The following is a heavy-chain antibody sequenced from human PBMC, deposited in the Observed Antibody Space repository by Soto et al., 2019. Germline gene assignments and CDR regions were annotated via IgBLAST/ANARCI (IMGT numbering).Heavy chain of an antibody. CDR3: AREGNGDYDSSGELSNYDY. D-gene: IGHD3-22*01. J-gene: IGHJ4*02. CDR1: GGTFSSYA. V-gene: IGHV1-69*01. CDR2: IIPIFGTA. Sequence: QVQLVQSGAEVKKPGSSGKVSCKASGGTFSSYAISWVRQAPGQGLEWMGGIIPIFGTANYAQKFQGRVTITADESTSTAYMELSSLRSEDTAVYYCAREGNGDYDSSGELSNYDYWGQGTLVTVSS.